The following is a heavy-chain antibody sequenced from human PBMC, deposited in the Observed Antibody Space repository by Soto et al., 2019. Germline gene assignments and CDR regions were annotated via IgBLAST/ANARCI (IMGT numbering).Heavy chain of an antibody. V-gene: IGHV4-59*01. D-gene: IGHD6-13*01. CDR1: GGSISDYY. Sequence: SETLSLTCTVSGGSISDYYWSWIRQPPGKGLEWIAYIYYTGSANYNPSLKSRVTISVDTSKNQFSLNLTSVTAADTAVYYCARAGFTRSWYSALDDWGQGTLVTVSS. CDR2: IYYTGSA. J-gene: IGHJ4*02. CDR3: ARAGFTRSWYSALDD.